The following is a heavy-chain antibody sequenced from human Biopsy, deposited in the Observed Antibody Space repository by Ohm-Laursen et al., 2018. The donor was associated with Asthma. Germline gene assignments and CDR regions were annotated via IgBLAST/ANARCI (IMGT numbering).Heavy chain of an antibody. V-gene: IGHV1-18*01. CDR1: GYTFNSAG. CDR2: ISVYNGNT. D-gene: IGHD3-10*01. J-gene: IGHJ6*02. CDR3: ARAVDYSHYYGIDV. Sequence: ASVKVSCKTSGYTFNSAGITWVRQAPGQGLEWMGWISVYNGNTKVAQKLQDRVTMITDTSTSTAHMELGSLRSDDTAVYFCARAVDYSHYYGIDVWGQGTTVTVS.